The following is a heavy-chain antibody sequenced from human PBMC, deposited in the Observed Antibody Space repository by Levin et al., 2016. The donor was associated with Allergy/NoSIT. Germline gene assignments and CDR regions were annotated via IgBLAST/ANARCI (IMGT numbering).Heavy chain of an antibody. V-gene: IGHV3-33*01. J-gene: IGHJ4*02. D-gene: IGHD5-18*01. CDR1: GFTFSSYG. CDR3: ARVEKYSYGGDY. CDR2: IWYDGSNK. Sequence: GGSLRLSCAASGFTFSSYGMHWVRQAPGKGLEWVAVIWYDGSNKYYADSVKGRFTISRDNSKNTLYLQMNSLRAEDTAVYYCARVEKYSYGGDYWGQGTLVTVSS.